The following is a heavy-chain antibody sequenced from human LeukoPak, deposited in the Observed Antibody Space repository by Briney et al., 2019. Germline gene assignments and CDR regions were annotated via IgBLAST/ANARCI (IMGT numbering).Heavy chain of an antibody. D-gene: IGHD3-16*01. CDR2: IYYSGST. Sequence: SETLSLTCTVSGGSISSSSYYWGWIRQPPGKGLEWIGSIYYSGSTYYNPSLKSRVTISVDTSKNQFSLKLSSVTAADTAVYYCARAVTPLGGYYYYGMDVWGQGTTVTVSS. CDR1: GGSISSSSYY. CDR3: ARAVTPLGGYYYYGMDV. V-gene: IGHV4-39*07. J-gene: IGHJ6*02.